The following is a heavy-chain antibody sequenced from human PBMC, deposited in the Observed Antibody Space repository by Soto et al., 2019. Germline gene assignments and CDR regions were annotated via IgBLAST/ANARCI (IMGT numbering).Heavy chain of an antibody. CDR2: ISGSGGST. CDR3: AKDEGFPFLEWFFDY. Sequence: GGSLRLSCAASGFTFSSYAMSWVRQAPGKGLEWVSAISGSGGSTYYADSVKGRFTISRDNSKNTLYLQMNSLRAEDAAVYYCAKDEGFPFLEWFFDYWGRGTLVTVSS. CDR1: GFTFSSYA. J-gene: IGHJ4*02. V-gene: IGHV3-23*01. D-gene: IGHD3-3*02.